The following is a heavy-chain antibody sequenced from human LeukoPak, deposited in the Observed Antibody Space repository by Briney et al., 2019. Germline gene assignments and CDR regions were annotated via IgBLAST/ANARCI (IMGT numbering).Heavy chain of an antibody. CDR1: GFTFSSYA. J-gene: IGHJ4*02. CDR2: ISGSGGST. V-gene: IGHV3-23*01. Sequence: PGGSLRLSCAASGFTFSSYAMSWVRQATGQGLEWVSAISGSGGSTYYADSVKGRFTISRDNSKNTLYLQMNSLRAEDTAVYYCAKDRKQGSITIFGVVFDYWGQGTPVTVSS. D-gene: IGHD3-3*01. CDR3: AKDRKQGSITIFGVVFDY.